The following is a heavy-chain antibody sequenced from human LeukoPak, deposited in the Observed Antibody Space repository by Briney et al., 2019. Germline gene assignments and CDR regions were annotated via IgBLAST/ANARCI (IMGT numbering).Heavy chain of an antibody. CDR1: GGSISSSSYY. V-gene: IGHV4-39*01. CDR2: IYYSGST. D-gene: IGHD6-13*01. J-gene: IGHJ1*01. Sequence: SETLSLTCTVSGGSISSSSYYWGWIRQPPGKGLEWIGSIYYSGSTYYNPSLKSRVTISVDTPKNQFSLKLSSVTAADTAVYYCARHVYSSSWYDAEYFQHWGQGTLVTVSS. CDR3: ARHVYSSSWYDAEYFQH.